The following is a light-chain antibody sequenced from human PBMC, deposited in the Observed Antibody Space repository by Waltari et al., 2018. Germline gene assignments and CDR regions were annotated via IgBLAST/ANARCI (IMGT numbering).Light chain of an antibody. CDR3: QQYNDYSGT. Sequence: DIQMTQSPSTLSASVGDRVTITCRASQSISSWLAWYQQKPGKAPKLLIYETYSLESGVPSRFSGGGYWTEFSLTISRLQPDDLATYYCQQYNDYSGTFGRGTKVEIK. V-gene: IGKV1-5*03. CDR1: QSISSW. CDR2: ETY. J-gene: IGKJ1*01.